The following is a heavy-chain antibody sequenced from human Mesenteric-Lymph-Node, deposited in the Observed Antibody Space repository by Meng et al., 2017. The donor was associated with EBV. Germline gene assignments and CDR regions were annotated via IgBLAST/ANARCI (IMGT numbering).Heavy chain of an antibody. D-gene: IGHD3-16*01. V-gene: IGHV4-34*12. CDR2: VIHSGNT. J-gene: IGHJ4*02. Sequence: QWQLQQGGAGFWDPLWTLSLPCYVSGDSFSAYYWRWIRQPPGRGLEWIGDVIHSGNTSYSPSLKSRVTISVDTSKRQFSLKLRSMTAADTAVYYCATGWGKANYWGQGTLVTVSS. CDR3: ATGWGKANY. CDR1: GDSFSAYY.